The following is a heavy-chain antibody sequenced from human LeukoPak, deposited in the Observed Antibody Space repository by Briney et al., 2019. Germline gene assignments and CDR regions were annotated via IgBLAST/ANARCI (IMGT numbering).Heavy chain of an antibody. CDR2: VYYSGSA. V-gene: IGHV4-59*01. CDR1: GGSISSYY. CDR3: ARAFTIFGVVDV. D-gene: IGHD3-3*01. Sequence: SETLSLTCTVSGGSISSYYWSWIRQSPGKGLEWIGYVYYSGSANYNPSLKNRVTISVDTSKNQFSLKLSSVTAADTAVYYCARAFTIFGVVDVWGQGTTVTVSS. J-gene: IGHJ3*01.